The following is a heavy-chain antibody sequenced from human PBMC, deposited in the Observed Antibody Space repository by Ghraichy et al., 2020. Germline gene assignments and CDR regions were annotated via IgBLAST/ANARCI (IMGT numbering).Heavy chain of an antibody. CDR1: GGSISSSSYY. Sequence: SETLSLTCTVSGGSISSSSYYWGWIRQPPGKGLEWIGSIYYSGSTYYNPSLKSRVTISVDTSKNQFSLKLSSVTATDTAVYYCARRRGYSYDIYRGAFDIWGQGTMVTVSS. D-gene: IGHD5-18*01. CDR3: ARRRGYSYDIYRGAFDI. V-gene: IGHV4-39*01. CDR2: IYYSGST. J-gene: IGHJ3*02.